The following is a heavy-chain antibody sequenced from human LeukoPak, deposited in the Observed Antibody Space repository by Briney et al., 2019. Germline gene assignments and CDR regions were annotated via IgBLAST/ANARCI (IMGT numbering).Heavy chain of an antibody. CDR1: GYTVTKFS. CDR2: FDPEDGET. V-gene: IGHV1-24*01. D-gene: IGHD3-10*01. Sequence: ASVKVSCKVSGYTVTKFSMHWVRKPPGKGLEWLGGFDPEDGETIYAQKFQGRVTMTEDTSTDTAYMELSSLRSEDTAVYYCATWFRARAFDIWGQGTMVTVSS. J-gene: IGHJ3*02. CDR3: ATWFRARAFDI.